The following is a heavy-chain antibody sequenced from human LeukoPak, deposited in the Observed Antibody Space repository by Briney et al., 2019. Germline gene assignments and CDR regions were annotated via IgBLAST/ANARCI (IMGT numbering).Heavy chain of an antibody. V-gene: IGHV4-4*09. CDR2: IYASGGT. Sequence: SETLSLTCTVSGDSISNYYWSWIRQPPGKGLEWIGYIYASGGTTYNPSLNSRVTISVDTSKNQFSLKLHSVTAADTAVYYCASLGYTYGSPTPYYFDYWGQGTLVTVSS. J-gene: IGHJ4*02. CDR3: ASLGYTYGSPTPYYFDY. CDR1: GDSISNYY. D-gene: IGHD5-18*01.